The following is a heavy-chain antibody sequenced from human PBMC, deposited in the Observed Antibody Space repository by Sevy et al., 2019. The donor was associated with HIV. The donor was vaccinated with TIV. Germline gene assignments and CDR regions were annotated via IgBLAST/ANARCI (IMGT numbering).Heavy chain of an antibody. J-gene: IGHJ5*02. CDR1: GGSFSGYY. D-gene: IGHD2-15*01. CDR3: ASRASEVSLNRLDWFDP. Sequence: SETLSLTCAVYGGSFSGYYWSWIRQPPGKGLEWIGDINHSGSTNYNPSLKSRVTISVDTSKNQFSLKLSSVTAADTAVYYCASRASEVSLNRLDWFDPWGQGTLVTVSS. V-gene: IGHV4-34*01. CDR2: INHSGST.